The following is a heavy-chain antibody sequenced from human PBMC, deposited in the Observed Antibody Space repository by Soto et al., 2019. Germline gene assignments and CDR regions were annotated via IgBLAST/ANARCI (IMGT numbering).Heavy chain of an antibody. V-gene: IGHV3-33*08. CDR1: GFSFSSQA. CDR2: IWYDGSNK. D-gene: IGHD3-9*01. J-gene: IGHJ4*02. Sequence: PGGSLRLSCVASGFSFSSQAMHWVRQAPGKGLEWVAVIWYDGSNKYYADSVKGRFTISRDNAKNTLYLQMNSLRAEDTALYFCARASPRGRYFDWLIFALGHWGQGTLVTVSS. CDR3: ARASPRGRYFDWLIFALGH.